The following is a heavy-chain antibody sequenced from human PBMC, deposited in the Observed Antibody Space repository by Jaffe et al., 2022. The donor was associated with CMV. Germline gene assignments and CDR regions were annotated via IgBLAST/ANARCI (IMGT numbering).Heavy chain of an antibody. Sequence: QVQLQESGPGLVKPSETLSLTCTVSGGSISSYYWSWIRQPPGKGLEWIGYIYYSGSTNYNPSLKSRVTISVDTSKNQFSLKLSSVTAADTAVYYCARWGLWFGEDNMDYWGQGTLVTVSS. CDR1: GGSISSYY. D-gene: IGHD3-10*01. CDR2: IYYSGST. V-gene: IGHV4-59*08. J-gene: IGHJ4*02. CDR3: ARWGLWFGEDNMDY.